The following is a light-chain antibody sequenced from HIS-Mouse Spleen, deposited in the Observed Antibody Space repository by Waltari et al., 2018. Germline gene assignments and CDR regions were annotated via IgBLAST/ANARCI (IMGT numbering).Light chain of an antibody. CDR1: QSVSSSY. CDR2: GAS. CDR3: QQYGSSNP. V-gene: IGKV3-20*01. Sequence: EIVLTQSPGTLSLSPGERATLSCRASQSVSSSYLAWYQQKPGQAPRLLIYGASSRATGIPDRFSGRRSGTDFTLTISRLEPEDFAVYYCQQYGSSNPFGGGTKVEIK. J-gene: IGKJ4*01.